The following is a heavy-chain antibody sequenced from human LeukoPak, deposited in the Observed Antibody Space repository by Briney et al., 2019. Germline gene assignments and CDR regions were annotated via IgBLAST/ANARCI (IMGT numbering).Heavy chain of an antibody. J-gene: IGHJ5*02. D-gene: IGHD3-10*01. CDR2: IYYSGST. CDR3: ARAITMVRGNWFDP. V-gene: IGHV4-59*01. Sequence: SETLSLTCTVSGGSLSSDYWSWIRHPPGEGLEWIGYIYYSGSTSYNPSLKSRVTISVDTSKNQFSLKLSSVTAADTAVYYCARAITMVRGNWFDPWGQGTLVTVSS. CDR1: GGSLSSDY.